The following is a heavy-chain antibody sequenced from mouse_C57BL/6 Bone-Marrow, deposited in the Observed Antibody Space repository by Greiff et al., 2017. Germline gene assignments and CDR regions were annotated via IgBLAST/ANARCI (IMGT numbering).Heavy chain of an antibody. D-gene: IGHD2-4*01. J-gene: IGHJ2*01. CDR1: GYTFTSYW. CDR2: IDPNSGGT. CDR3: ARGNWAMTTSVLDY. V-gene: IGHV1-72*01. Sequence: QVQLQQPGAELVKPGASVKLSCKASGYTFTSYWMHWVMQRPGRGLEWIGRIDPNSGGTKYNEKFKSKATLTVDKPSSTAYMQISRLTAEDSAVYCGARGNWAMTTSVLDYWGQGTTLTVSS.